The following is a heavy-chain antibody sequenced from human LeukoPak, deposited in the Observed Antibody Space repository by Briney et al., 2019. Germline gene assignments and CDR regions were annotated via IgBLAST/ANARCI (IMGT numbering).Heavy chain of an antibody. CDR3: ARGRLRYLDWTRAYSDY. CDR2: ISAYNGNT. D-gene: IGHD3-9*01. J-gene: IGHJ4*02. V-gene: IGHV1-18*01. CDR1: GYTFITHG. Sequence: ASVKVSCKTSGYTFITHGLTWVRQAPGQGLEWMGWISAYNGNTIYAQTLQDRLTMTTDTSTSTAYMELRSLRSDDTAVYYCARGRLRYLDWTRAYSDYWGQGTLVTVSS.